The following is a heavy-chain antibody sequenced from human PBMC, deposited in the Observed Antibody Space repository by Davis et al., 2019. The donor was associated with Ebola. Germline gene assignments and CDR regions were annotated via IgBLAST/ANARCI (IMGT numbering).Heavy chain of an antibody. CDR3: ARGRGSSFLLPYFDS. CDR2: IYYSGTT. V-gene: IGHV4-39*07. J-gene: IGHJ4*02. D-gene: IGHD6-6*01. Sequence: PGGSLRLSCLVSDDSMTSSSYYWGWIRQSPGKGPEWIGSIYYSGTTNYNPSLESRVTISVDTSNNTFSLKLSSVTAADTAVYYCARGRGSSFLLPYFDSWGQGILVTVSS. CDR1: DDSMTSSSYY.